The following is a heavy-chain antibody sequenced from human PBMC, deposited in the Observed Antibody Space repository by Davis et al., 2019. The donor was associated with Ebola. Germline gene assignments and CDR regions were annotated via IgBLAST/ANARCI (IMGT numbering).Heavy chain of an antibody. CDR2: ISYDGSSK. Sequence: GESLKISCAASGFTFSSSAMHWVRQAPGKGLEWVAVISYDGSSKYYADSVKGRFTISRDNSKNTLDLQMNSLRAEDTAVYYCARDYYSSGPTAYWGQGTLVTVSS. CDR1: GFTFSSSA. D-gene: IGHD6-19*01. J-gene: IGHJ4*02. CDR3: ARDYYSSGPTAY. V-gene: IGHV3-30-3*01.